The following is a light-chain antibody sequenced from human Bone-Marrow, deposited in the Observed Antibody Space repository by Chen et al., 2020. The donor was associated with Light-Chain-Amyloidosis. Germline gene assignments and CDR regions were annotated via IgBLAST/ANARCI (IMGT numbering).Light chain of an antibody. CDR3: QSADSSGTYEVI. CDR1: DLPTQY. V-gene: IGLV3-25*03. CDR2: RDT. J-gene: IGLJ2*01. Sequence: SYELTQPPSVSVSPGQTARITCSGDDLPTQYAYWYQQKPGQAPVLVIHRDTEMPSGISERFSGSSSGTTATLTISGVQAEDEADYHCQSADSSGTYEVIFGGGTKLTVL.